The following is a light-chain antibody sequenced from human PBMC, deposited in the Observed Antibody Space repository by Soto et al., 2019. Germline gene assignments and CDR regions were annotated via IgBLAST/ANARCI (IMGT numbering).Light chain of an antibody. CDR3: QVWDSGTDRGV. CDR1: NIGDRR. Sequence: SYELTQPPSVSVAPGQTARITCGGTNIGDRRVQWYQQKPGQAPVLVVYDDSDRPSGIPERLSGSKSLSTATLTITRVEAGDEGDYYCQVWDSGTDRGVFGGGTKLTVL. J-gene: IGLJ3*02. V-gene: IGLV3-21*02. CDR2: DDS.